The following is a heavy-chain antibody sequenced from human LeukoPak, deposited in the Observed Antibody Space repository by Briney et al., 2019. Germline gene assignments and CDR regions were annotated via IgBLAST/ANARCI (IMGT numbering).Heavy chain of an antibody. Sequence: GGSLRLSCAASGFTVSSNYMSWVRQAPGKGLEWVAVIWYDGSNKYYADSVKGRFTISRDNSKNTLYLQMNSLRAEDTAVYYCARVLVGATGGMDVWGQGTTVTVSS. CDR3: ARVLVGATGGMDV. CDR1: GFTVSSNY. V-gene: IGHV3-33*08. D-gene: IGHD1-26*01. J-gene: IGHJ6*02. CDR2: IWYDGSNK.